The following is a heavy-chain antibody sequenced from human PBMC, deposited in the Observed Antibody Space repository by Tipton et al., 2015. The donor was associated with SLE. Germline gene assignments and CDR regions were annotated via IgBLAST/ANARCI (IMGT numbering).Heavy chain of an antibody. V-gene: IGHV3-7*01. CDR3: ARETGGSYYPAEYFEH. J-gene: IGHJ1*01. CDR1: GFNFNTYW. CDR2: IKKDGSEK. D-gene: IGHD1-26*01. Sequence: SLRLSCAATGFNFNTYWMTWVRQAPGKGLEWVANIKKDGSEKNYVDSVKGRFTISRDNAQNSLYLQMNSLRAEDTAVYYCARETGGSYYPAEYFEHWGQGTLVTVSS.